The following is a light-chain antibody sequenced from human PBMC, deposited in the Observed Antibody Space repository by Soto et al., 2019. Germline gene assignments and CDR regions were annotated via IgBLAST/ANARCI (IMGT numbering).Light chain of an antibody. CDR3: QQYNSYPWT. J-gene: IGKJ1*01. V-gene: IGKV1-5*02. CDR1: QSISGW. Sequence: DIQMTQSPSTLSASVGDRVTIICRASQSISGWLAWYQQKPGKAPELLIYDASSLESGVPSRFSGSGSGTEFTLTITCLQPDDFATYYCQQYNSYPWTFGQGTKVDIK. CDR2: DAS.